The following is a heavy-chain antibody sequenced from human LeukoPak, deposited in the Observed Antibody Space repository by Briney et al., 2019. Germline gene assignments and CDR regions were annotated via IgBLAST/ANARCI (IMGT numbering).Heavy chain of an antibody. CDR1: GFTFSSYS. CDR2: ISSSSSYI. Sequence: PGGSLRLSCAASGFTFSSYSMNWVRQAPGNGLEWVSSISSSSSYIYYADSVKGRFTISRDNAKNSLYLQMNSLRAEDTAVYYCARGRYCSSTSCYMDVWGKGTTVTVSS. CDR3: ARGRYCSSTSCYMDV. V-gene: IGHV3-21*01. D-gene: IGHD2-2*01. J-gene: IGHJ6*03.